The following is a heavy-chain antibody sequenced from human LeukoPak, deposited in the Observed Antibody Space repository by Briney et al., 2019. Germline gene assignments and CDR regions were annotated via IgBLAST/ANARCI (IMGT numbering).Heavy chain of an antibody. CDR1: GFTFNSYA. CDR3: ASRGFVVVPAAMDY. CDR2: ISGDGRTE. V-gene: IGHV3-30*04. D-gene: IGHD2-2*01. J-gene: IGHJ4*02. Sequence: PGGSLRLSCTPSGFTFNSYAMHWVRQAPGKGLEWVAFISGDGRTEYYADSVKGRFTVSRDNSKNTLYLQMNSLRAEDTAVYYCASRGFVVVPAAMDYWGQGTLVTVSS.